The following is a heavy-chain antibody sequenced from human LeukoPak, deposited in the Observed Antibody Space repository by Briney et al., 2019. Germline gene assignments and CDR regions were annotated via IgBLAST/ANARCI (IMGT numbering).Heavy chain of an antibody. J-gene: IGHJ4*02. D-gene: IGHD2-15*01. CDR2: SHYTGKT. CDR3: ARRGSFDY. V-gene: IGHV4-59*08. Sequence: SETLSLTCAVSGHSITNFYWSWIRQPPGEGLQWIGYSHYTGKTYYNPSLESRVTMSVDTSKSQFSLRLTSVTAADTAVYYCARRGSFDYWGQGMLVTVSS. CDR1: GHSITNFY.